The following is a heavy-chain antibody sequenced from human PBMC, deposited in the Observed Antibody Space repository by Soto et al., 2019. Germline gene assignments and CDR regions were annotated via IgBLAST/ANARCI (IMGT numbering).Heavy chain of an antibody. Sequence: QVQLVESGGGVVQPGRSLRLSCAASGFTFSSYAMHWVHQAPGKGLEWVAVISYDGSNKYYADSVKGRFTISRDNSKNTLYLQMNSLRAEDTAVYYCAREGFGNWFDPWGQGTLVTVSS. CDR1: GFTFSSYA. D-gene: IGHD3-16*01. V-gene: IGHV3-30-3*01. J-gene: IGHJ5*02. CDR3: AREGFGNWFDP. CDR2: ISYDGSNK.